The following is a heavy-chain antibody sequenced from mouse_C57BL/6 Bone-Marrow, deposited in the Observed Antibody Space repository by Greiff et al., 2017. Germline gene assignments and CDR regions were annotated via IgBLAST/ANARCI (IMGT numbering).Heavy chain of an antibody. CDR3: ARPTVVAPFDY. CDR1: GYTFTSYW. V-gene: IGHV1-55*01. J-gene: IGHJ2*01. Sequence: VQLQQPGAELVKPGASVKMSCKASGYTFTSYWITWVKQRPGQGLEWIGDIYPGSGSTNYNEKFKCKATLTVDTSSSTAYMQRSILTYEDSAVYYCARPTVVAPFDYWGQGTTLTVSS. CDR2: IYPGSGST. D-gene: IGHD1-1*01.